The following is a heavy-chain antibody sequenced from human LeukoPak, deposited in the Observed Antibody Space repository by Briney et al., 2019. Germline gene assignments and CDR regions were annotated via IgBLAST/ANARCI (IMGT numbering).Heavy chain of an antibody. CDR3: ARGSYGGDTGYYFDY. CDR2: VYSTGTT. J-gene: IGHJ4*02. Sequence: SETLSLTCTVSGGSISGYYWGWIRQAAGKGLEWIGRVYSTGTTNYNPSLVSRATLSIGTSKNQFSLKVRSVTAADTAVYFCARGSYGGDTGYYFDYWGQGTLVTVSS. V-gene: IGHV4-4*07. CDR1: GGSISGYY. D-gene: IGHD4-23*01.